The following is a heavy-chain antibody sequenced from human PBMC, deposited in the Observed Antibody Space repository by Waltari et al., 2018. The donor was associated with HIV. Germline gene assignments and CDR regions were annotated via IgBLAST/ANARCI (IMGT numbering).Heavy chain of an antibody. CDR2: VYTSGNT. D-gene: IGHD3-10*01. CDR1: SGSITSTRYL. CDR3: ARALDYYESGSFPWWFFDL. J-gene: IGHJ2*01. Sequence: QVLLQESGPGRVQPSQTLSLTCTVSSGSITSTRYLWTWNRQPAGKGLEWIGRVYTSGNTNYNPSLKNRVTISVDTSRNQFSLRLSSMAAADTAVYYCARALDYYESGSFPWWFFDLWGRGSLVTVSS. V-gene: IGHV4-61*02.